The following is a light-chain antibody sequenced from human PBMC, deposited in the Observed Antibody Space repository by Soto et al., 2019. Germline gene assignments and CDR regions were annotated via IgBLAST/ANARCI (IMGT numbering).Light chain of an antibody. CDR2: DAA. Sequence: EIVLTQSPGTLSSSAGERATLSCGASQSVSSSYLGWYQQKPRLTPRLLIYDAASRAPGIPARFSGSGSGAKFTLTISRLEPEDFAVYYCQQYGNSQLTFGGGTKVDIK. V-gene: IGKV3D-20*01. CDR1: QSVSSSY. CDR3: QQYGNSQLT. J-gene: IGKJ4*01.